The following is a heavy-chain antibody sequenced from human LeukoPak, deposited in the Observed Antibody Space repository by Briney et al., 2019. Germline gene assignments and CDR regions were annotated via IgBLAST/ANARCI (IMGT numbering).Heavy chain of an antibody. CDR2: TYYRSKWYN. CDR1: GDSFSSNSAA. D-gene: IGHD4-23*01. V-gene: IGHV6-1*01. J-gene: IGHJ6*02. CDR3: ARALYGGNSRYYYGMDV. Sequence: SQTLSLTCAISGDSFSSNSAAWNWIRQSPSRGLEWLGRTYYRSKWYNDYAVSVKSRITINPDTSKNQFSLQLNSVTPEDTAVYYCARALYGGNSRYYYGMDVWGQGTTVTVSS.